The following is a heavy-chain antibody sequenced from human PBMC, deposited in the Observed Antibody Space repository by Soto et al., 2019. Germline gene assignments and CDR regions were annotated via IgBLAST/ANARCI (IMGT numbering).Heavy chain of an antibody. Sequence: GGSLRLSCAASGFTFSSYGMHWVRQAPGKGLEWVAVISYDGSNKYYADSVKGRFTISRDNSKNTLYLQMNSLRAEDTAVYYCAKDYRLPISGLDYFDYWGQGTLVTVSS. CDR2: ISYDGSNK. D-gene: IGHD3-16*02. CDR1: GFTFSSYG. J-gene: IGHJ4*02. V-gene: IGHV3-30*18. CDR3: AKDYRLPISGLDYFDY.